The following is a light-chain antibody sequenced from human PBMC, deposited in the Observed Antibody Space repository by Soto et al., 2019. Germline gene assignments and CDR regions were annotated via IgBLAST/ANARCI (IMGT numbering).Light chain of an antibody. J-gene: IGKJ1*01. CDR3: QQYDTSPRT. CDR1: QSVSSNY. V-gene: IGKV3-20*01. CDR2: GAS. Sequence: EVMLTQSPGTLSLSPGERATLSCRASQSVSSNYLAWYQQKSGQAPRLLIYGASNRATGIPDRFSGSGSVTDFTLTIRILEPEDFAVYYCQQYDTSPRTFVQGTKVEFK.